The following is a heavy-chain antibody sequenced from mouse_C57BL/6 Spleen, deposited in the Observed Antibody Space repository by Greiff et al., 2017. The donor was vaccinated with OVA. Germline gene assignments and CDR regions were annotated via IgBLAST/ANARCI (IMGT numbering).Heavy chain of an antibody. CDR2: IYPGDGDT. V-gene: IGHV1-82*01. Sequence: QVQLQQSGPELVKPGASVKISCKASGYAFSSSWMNWVKQRPGQGLEWIGRIYPGDGDTNYNGKFKGKATLTADKSSSTAYMQLSRLTSEDSAVCFCARDPAWFAYWGKGTLVTVSA. CDR1: GYAFSSSW. CDR3: ARDPAWFAY. J-gene: IGHJ3*01.